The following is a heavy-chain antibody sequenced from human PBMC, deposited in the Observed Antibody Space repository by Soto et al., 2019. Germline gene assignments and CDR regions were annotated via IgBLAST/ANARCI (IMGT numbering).Heavy chain of an antibody. CDR2: INAGNGNT. Sequence: QVQLVQSGAEVKKPGASVKVSCKASGYTFTSYAMHWVRQAPGQRLEWMGWINAGNGNTKYSQNLQGRVTISRDTXETTVYMELSSLRSEDTAVYYCARVYGDYVSGSLDYWGQGTLVTVSS. J-gene: IGHJ4*02. CDR3: ARVYGDYVSGSLDY. D-gene: IGHD4-17*01. CDR1: GYTFTSYA. V-gene: IGHV1-3*01.